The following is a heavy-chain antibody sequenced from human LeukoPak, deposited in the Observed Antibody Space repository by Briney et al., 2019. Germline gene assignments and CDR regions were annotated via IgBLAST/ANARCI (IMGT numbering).Heavy chain of an antibody. CDR1: GGTFSSYA. CDR2: IIPIFGTA. CDR3: ARDLGGGSSGWYSY. V-gene: IGHV1-69*06. D-gene: IGHD6-19*01. Sequence: GASVKVSCKASGGTFSSYAISWVRQAPGQGLEWMGGIIPIFGTANYAQNFQGRVTITADKSTSTAYMELSSLRSDDTAVYYCARDLGGGSSGWYSYWGQGTLVTVSS. J-gene: IGHJ4*02.